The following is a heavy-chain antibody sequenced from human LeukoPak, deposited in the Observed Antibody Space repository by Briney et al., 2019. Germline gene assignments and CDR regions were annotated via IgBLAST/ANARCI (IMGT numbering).Heavy chain of an antibody. Sequence: GGSLRLSCTVSGFIFSDSAIHWVRQAAGKGLEWVGRIRSKANSDETAYAASVKGRFTISRDDSKDTAYLQMHSLKPEVTAVYHCTSPAHDFDLWSGYYSVWGRGAQVTVSS. J-gene: IGHJ4*01. CDR1: GFIFSDSA. V-gene: IGHV3-73*01. CDR3: TSPAHDFDLWSGYYSV. CDR2: IRSKANSDET. D-gene: IGHD3-3*01.